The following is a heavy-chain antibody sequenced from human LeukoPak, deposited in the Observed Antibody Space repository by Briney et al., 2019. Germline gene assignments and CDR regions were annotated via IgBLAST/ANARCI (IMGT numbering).Heavy chain of an antibody. CDR2: ISYDGSNK. Sequence: GGPLRLSCAASGFTFSNYGMHWVRQAPGKGLEWVAIISYDGSNKYYADSVKGRFTISRDNSKNTLYLQMNGLRAEDTAVYYCAKRAYSSSWFADYFDYWGQGTLVTVSS. CDR3: AKRAYSSSWFADYFDY. J-gene: IGHJ4*02. V-gene: IGHV3-30*18. D-gene: IGHD6-13*01. CDR1: GFTFSNYG.